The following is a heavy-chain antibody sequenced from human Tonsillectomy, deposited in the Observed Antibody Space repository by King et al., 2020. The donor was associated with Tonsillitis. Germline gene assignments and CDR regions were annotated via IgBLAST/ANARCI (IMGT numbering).Heavy chain of an antibody. CDR3: ARDRTCTSEMDC. Sequence: QLQESGQTLVRPSETLSLTCAVSGYSISSGYFWGWIRQPPGKGLEWIGTVFHSGVTYYNPSLASRVTISADTSKNQFSLTLTSVTAADSAVYYCARDRTCTSEMDCWGEGSLVTVSS. J-gene: IGHJ4*02. CDR1: GYSISSGYF. D-gene: IGHD2-8*01. CDR2: VFHSGVT. V-gene: IGHV4-38-2*02.